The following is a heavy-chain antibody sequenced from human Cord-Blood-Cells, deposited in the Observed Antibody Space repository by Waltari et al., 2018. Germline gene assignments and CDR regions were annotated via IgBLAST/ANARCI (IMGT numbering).Heavy chain of an antibody. J-gene: IGHJ3*02. D-gene: IGHD3-3*01. CDR1: GGSISSGSYY. CDR3: ARGTYYDLWSGYAFDAFDI. CDR2: IYTRGGR. V-gene: IGHV4-61*09. Sequence: QVQLQESGPGLVKPSQTLSLTCTVSGGSISSGSYYWSWIRQPAGKGLEGIGYIYTRGGRNYNPSLESRVTISVDTSKNQFSRKLSSVTAADTAVYYCARGTYYDLWSGYAFDAFDIWGQGTMVTVSS.